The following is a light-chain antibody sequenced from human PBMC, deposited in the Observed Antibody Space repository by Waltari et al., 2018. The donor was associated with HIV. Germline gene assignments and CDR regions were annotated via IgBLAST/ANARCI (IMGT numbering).Light chain of an antibody. J-gene: IGLJ3*02. CDR1: YSNTGSTT. Sequence: QSLLPQPPSASGTPGQRVTISCSGSYSNTGSTTVNWHQQLPGSAPRALIYNNDQRPSGVPDRFSGSKSGTSASLAISGLQSEDQGDYYCASWDDKLDGWVFGGGTRLTVL. CDR2: NND. V-gene: IGLV1-44*01. CDR3: ASWDDKLDGWV.